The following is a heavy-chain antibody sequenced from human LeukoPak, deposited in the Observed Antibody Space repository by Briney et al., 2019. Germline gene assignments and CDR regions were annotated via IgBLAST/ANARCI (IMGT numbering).Heavy chain of an antibody. CDR1: GGSISGYY. V-gene: IGHV4-59*01. J-gene: IGHJ4*02. CDR2: IYYSGST. D-gene: IGHD6-13*01. CDR3: ARESIAAAATGGFDY. Sequence: SETLSLTCTVSGGSISGYYWSWIRQPPGKGLEWIGYIYYSGSTNYNPSLKSRVTISVDTSKNQFSLKLSSVTAADAAVYYCARESIAAAATGGFDYWGQGTLVTVSS.